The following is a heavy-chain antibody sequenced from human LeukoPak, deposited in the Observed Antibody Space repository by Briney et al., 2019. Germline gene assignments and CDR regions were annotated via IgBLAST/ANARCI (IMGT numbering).Heavy chain of an antibody. CDR1: GFTVSSNY. Sequence: PGGSLRLSCAASGFTVSSNYMSWVRQAPGKGLEWVSVIYSGGSTYYADSVKGRFTISRDNSKNTLYLQMNSLRAEDTAVYYCAREGLEYYDFWSGSVNGMDVWGQGTTVTVSS. J-gene: IGHJ6*02. D-gene: IGHD3-3*01. CDR3: AREGLEYYDFWSGSVNGMDV. CDR2: IYSGGST. V-gene: IGHV3-53*01.